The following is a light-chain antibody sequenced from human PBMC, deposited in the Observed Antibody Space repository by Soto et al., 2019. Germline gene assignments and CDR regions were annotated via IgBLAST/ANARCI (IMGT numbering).Light chain of an antibody. Sequence: DIQMTQSPSTLSASVGDRVTITCRASQSISDWLAWYQQKPGKAPKLLIYRASSLESGVPSRFSGGGSGTEFTLTSSSLQPDDFATYYCLQYTSYSTFGQGTKLDIK. J-gene: IGKJ2*01. CDR1: QSISDW. V-gene: IGKV1-5*03. CDR2: RAS. CDR3: LQYTSYST.